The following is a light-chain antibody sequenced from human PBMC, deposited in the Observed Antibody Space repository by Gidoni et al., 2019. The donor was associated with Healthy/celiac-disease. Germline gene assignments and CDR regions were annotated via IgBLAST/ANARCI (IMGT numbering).Light chain of an antibody. CDR1: LGISSY. V-gene: IGKV1-9*01. CDR3: QQVDSFPRT. Sequence: TITCRASLGISSYLAWYQQKPGKAPKLLIYAASTLQSGVPSRFRGSGSETEFTLTISSLQPDDFATYYCQQVDSFPRTFGQWTKVEIK. J-gene: IGKJ2*01. CDR2: AAS.